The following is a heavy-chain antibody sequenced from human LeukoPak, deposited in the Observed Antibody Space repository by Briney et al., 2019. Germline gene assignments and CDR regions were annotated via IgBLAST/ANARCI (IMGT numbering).Heavy chain of an antibody. CDR2: ISGSGGSI. V-gene: IGHV3-23*01. J-gene: IGHJ4*02. CDR3: AKSRSGSANWALQIFDN. D-gene: IGHD1-1*01. CDR1: GFAFSTYA. Sequence: GGSLRLSCAASGFAFSTYAMNWVRQAPGKGLEWVSVISGSGGSIYYADSVKGRFTISKDKAKNTMDLQMNSLRAEDTAVYFCAKSRSGSANWALQIFDNWGQGTLVTVSS.